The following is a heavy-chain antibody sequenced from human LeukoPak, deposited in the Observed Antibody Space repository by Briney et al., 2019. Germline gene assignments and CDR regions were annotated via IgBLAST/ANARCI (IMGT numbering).Heavy chain of an antibody. CDR2: IYYSGST. CDR1: GGSISSYY. J-gene: IGHJ4*02. CDR3: AREVAGYYFDY. V-gene: IGHV4-59*01. D-gene: IGHD6-19*01. Sequence: IPSETLSLTCTVSGGSISSYYWSWIRQPPGKGLEWIGYIYYSGSTNYNPSLKSRVTISVDTSKNQFSLKLSSVTAADTAVYYCAREVAGYYFDYWGQGTLVTVSS.